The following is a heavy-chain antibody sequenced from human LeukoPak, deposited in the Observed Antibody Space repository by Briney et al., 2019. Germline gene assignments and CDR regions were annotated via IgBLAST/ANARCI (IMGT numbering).Heavy chain of an antibody. V-gene: IGHV3-21*05. J-gene: IGHJ6*02. CDR1: GFTFSSYG. D-gene: IGHD6-13*01. CDR2: ISSSSSYT. Sequence: GGSLRLSCAASGFTFSSYGMHWVRQAPGKGLEWVSYISSSSSYTSYADSVKGRFTISRDNAKNSLYLQMNSLRAEDTAVYYCARESIAAAGVDYGMDVWGQGTTVTVSS. CDR3: ARESIAAAGVDYGMDV.